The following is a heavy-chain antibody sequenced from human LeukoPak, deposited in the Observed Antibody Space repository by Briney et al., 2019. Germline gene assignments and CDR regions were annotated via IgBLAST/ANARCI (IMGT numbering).Heavy chain of an antibody. CDR3: ARVVVAATGAFDI. V-gene: IGHV3-53*01. CDR1: GFTFSSYS. CDR2: IYSGGST. Sequence: GGSLRLSCAASGFTFSSYSMNWVRQAPGKGLEWVSVIYSGGSTYYADPVKGRFTISRDNSKNTLYLQMNSLRAEDTAVYYCARVVVAATGAFDIWGQGTMVTVSS. D-gene: IGHD2-15*01. J-gene: IGHJ3*02.